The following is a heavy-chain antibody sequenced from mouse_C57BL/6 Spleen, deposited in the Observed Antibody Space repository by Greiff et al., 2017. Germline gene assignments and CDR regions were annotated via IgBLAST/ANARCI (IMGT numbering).Heavy chain of an antibody. Sequence: VQLQQSGPVLVKPGASVKMSCKASGYTFTDYYMNWVKQSHGKSLEWIGVINPYNGGTSYNQKFKGKATLTVDKSSSTAYMELNSLTSEDSAVXYCAREGGYFDYWGQGTTLTVSS. CDR1: GYTFTDYY. CDR2: INPYNGGT. J-gene: IGHJ2*01. V-gene: IGHV1-19*01. CDR3: AREGGYFDY.